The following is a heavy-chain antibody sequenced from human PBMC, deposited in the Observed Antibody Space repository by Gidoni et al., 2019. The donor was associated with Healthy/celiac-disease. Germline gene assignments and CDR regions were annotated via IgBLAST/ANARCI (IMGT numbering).Heavy chain of an antibody. Sequence: QVQLQQWGAGLLKPSATLSLPCAVYGGSFSGYYCSWIRQPPGKGLEWIGEINHSGSTNYNPSLKSRVTISVDTSKNQFSLKLSSVTAADTAVYYCTGGLRYFDWLPEFDPWGQGTLVTVSS. CDR2: INHSGST. V-gene: IGHV4-34*01. CDR1: GGSFSGYY. D-gene: IGHD3-9*01. J-gene: IGHJ5*02. CDR3: TGGLRYFDWLPEFDP.